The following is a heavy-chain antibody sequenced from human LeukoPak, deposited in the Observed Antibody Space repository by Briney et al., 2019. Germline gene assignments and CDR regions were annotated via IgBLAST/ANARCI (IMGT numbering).Heavy chain of an antibody. CDR3: ARRSSSCYQVIDY. Sequence: SETLSLTCAVYGGSFSGYYWSWIRQPPGKGLEWIGEINHSGSTNYNPSLKSRVTISVDTSKNQFSLKLSSVTAADTAVYYCARRSSSCYQVIDYWGQGTLVTVSS. CDR1: GGSFSGYY. V-gene: IGHV4-34*01. D-gene: IGHD6-13*01. J-gene: IGHJ4*02. CDR2: INHSGST.